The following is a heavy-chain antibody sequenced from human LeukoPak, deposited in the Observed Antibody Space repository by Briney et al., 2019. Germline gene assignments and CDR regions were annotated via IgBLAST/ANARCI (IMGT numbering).Heavy chain of an antibody. D-gene: IGHD1-7*01. V-gene: IGHV3-53*01. Sequence: GGSLRLSCAASGFTVNYMSWVRQAPGEGREGGSVIYSGGSTYYADSVKGRFTISRDNSKNTLYLQMNSLRAEDTAVYYCARDVGTTPGWFDPWGQGTLVTVSS. CDR2: IYSGGST. J-gene: IGHJ5*02. CDR1: GFTVNY. CDR3: ARDVGTTPGWFDP.